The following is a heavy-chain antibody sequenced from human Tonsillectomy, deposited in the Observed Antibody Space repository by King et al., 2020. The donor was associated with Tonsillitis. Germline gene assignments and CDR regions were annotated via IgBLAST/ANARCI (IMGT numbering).Heavy chain of an antibody. CDR2: INTNTGNP. V-gene: IGHV7-4-1*02. D-gene: IGHD5-12*01. CDR3: SRDLLATTTNYYYYYGMDV. J-gene: IGHJ6*02. Sequence: QLVQSGSELKKPGASVKVSCKASGYTFTSYAMNWVRQAPGQGLEWMGWINTNTGNPTYAQGFTGRFVFSLEPSVRTAYLQISSLKAEDTALYYCSRDLLATTTNYYYYYGMDVWGQGTTVTVSS. CDR1: GYTFTSYA.